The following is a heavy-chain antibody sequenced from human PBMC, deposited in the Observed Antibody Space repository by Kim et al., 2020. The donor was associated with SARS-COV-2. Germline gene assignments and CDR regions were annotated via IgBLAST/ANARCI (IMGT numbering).Heavy chain of an antibody. V-gene: IGHV3-23*01. Sequence: GGSLRLSCVGPGFRFSFYAMNWVRQAPGKGLEWVSGISASGGKSYYADSVKGRFAISRDNSTDTQYPLMNSLRVEDPAIYYCAKDRRNYGSGMGAMDVWG. CDR1: GFRFSFYA. D-gene: IGHD3-10*01. CDR2: ISASGGKS. J-gene: IGHJ6*01. CDR3: AKDRRNYGSGMGAMDV.